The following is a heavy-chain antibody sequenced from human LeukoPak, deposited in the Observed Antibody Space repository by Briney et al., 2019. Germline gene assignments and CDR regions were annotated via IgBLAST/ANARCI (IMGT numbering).Heavy chain of an antibody. J-gene: IGHJ3*02. V-gene: IGHV3-48*03. CDR1: GFTFSSYE. CDR2: ISSSGSTI. Sequence: GGSLRLSCAASGFTFSSYEMNWVRQAPGKWLEWVSYISSSGSTIYYADSVKGRFTISRDNAKNTLYLQMNSLRAEDTAVYYCARRSAARDAFDIWGQGTMVTGSS. D-gene: IGHD6-6*01. CDR3: ARRSAARDAFDI.